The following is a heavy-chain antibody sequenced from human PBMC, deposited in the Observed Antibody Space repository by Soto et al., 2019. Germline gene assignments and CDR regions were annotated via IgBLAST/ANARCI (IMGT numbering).Heavy chain of an antibody. V-gene: IGHV3-33*06. Sequence: GGSLRLSCAASGFTFSIYAMHWVRQAPGKGLEWVAAIWYDGGNEYHADSVKGRFTISRDNSKNTLYLQMSSLRAEDTAVYYCAKRMWLHNNWFDPWGQGTLVTVSS. CDR1: GFTFSIYA. CDR2: IWYDGGNE. D-gene: IGHD3-22*01. CDR3: AKRMWLHNNWFDP. J-gene: IGHJ5*02.